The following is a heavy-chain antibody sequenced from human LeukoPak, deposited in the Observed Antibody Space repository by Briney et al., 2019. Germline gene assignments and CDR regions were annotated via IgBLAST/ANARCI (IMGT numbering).Heavy chain of an antibody. V-gene: IGHV1-69*01. CDR3: ASTLPSLWSGSGFDY. J-gene: IGHJ4*02. Sequence: SVNVSCKASGGTFSSYAISWVRQAPGQGLEWMGGIIPIFGTANYAQKFQGRVTITADESTSTAYMELSSLRSEDTAVYYCASTLPSLWSGSGFDYWGQGTLVTVSS. CDR2: IIPIFGTA. CDR1: GGTFSSYA. D-gene: IGHD3-3*01.